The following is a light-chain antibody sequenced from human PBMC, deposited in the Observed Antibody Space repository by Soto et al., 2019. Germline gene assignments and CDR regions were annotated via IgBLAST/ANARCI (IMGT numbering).Light chain of an antibody. Sequence: EIVLTQSPAILSLSQGERATLSCRASQSVSSYLTWYQQKPGQAPSLLIYAASNRATGIPARFSGSGSGTDFTLTISSLEPEDSAVYYCQQRSDWPITSGGGTKV. CDR3: QQRSDWPIT. V-gene: IGKV3-11*01. J-gene: IGKJ4*01. CDR1: QSVSSY. CDR2: AAS.